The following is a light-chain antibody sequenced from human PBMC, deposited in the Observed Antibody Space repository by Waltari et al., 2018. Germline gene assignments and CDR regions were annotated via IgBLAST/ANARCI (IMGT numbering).Light chain of an antibody. CDR3: SSYGGRNNLV. CDR1: SSDVGAYNY. J-gene: IGLJ2*01. CDR2: EVS. V-gene: IGLV2-8*01. Sequence: QSALTQPPSASGSPGQSVTISCTGTSSDVGAYNYVSWYQHHPGKAPNLGFYEVSKWPSGVPDRFSGSKAGNTASLTVSGLQAEDEADYYCSSYGGRNNLVFGGGTKLTVL.